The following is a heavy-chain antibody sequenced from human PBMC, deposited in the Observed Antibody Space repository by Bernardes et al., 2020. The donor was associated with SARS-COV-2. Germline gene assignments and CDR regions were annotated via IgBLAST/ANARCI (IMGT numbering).Heavy chain of an antibody. J-gene: IGHJ4*02. V-gene: IGHV4-59*08. D-gene: IGHD3-10*01. CDR1: NGSISNHF. CDR2: IYYNGNT. CDR3: ARRAPMGHQDYYFDY. Sequence: SETLSLTCSVSNGSISNHFWSWIRQPPGKGLEWIGYIYYNGNTNYNPSLKIRLTMSVDTSENQFSLKLGSVTAADTAVYYCARRAPMGHQDYYFDYWGRGIPVTVSS.